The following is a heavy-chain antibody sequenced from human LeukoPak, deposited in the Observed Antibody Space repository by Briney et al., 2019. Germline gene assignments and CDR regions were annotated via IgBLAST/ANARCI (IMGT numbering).Heavy chain of an antibody. Sequence: GGSLRLSCAASGFSFGGYALHWVRQAPGKGLEWVSYISSSSSTIYYADSVKGRFTISRDNAKNSLYLQMNSLRDEDTAVYYCAREASGGQWLVQGGHYFDYWGQGTLVTVSS. CDR2: ISSSSSTI. CDR1: GFSFGGYA. J-gene: IGHJ4*02. V-gene: IGHV3-48*02. D-gene: IGHD6-19*01. CDR3: AREASGGQWLVQGGHYFDY.